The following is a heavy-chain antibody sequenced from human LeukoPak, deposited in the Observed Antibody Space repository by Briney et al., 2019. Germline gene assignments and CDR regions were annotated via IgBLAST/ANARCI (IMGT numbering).Heavy chain of an antibody. J-gene: IGHJ4*02. V-gene: IGHV1-2*02. D-gene: IGHD3-22*01. CDR3: ARDLPYYYDSSGYVDY. Sequence: GASVKVSCKASGYTFTGYYMHWVRQAPGQGLEWMGWINPNSGGTNYAQKFQGRVTMTTDTSTSTAYMELRSLRSDDTAVYYCARDLPYYYDSSGYVDYWGQGTLVTVSS. CDR1: GYTFTGYY. CDR2: INPNSGGT.